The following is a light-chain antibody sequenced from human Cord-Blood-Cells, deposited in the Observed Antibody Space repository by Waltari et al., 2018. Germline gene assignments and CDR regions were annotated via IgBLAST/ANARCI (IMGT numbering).Light chain of an antibody. CDR3: SSYTSSSTLV. CDR1: SSDVGGYNY. J-gene: IGLJ2*01. CDR2: DVS. V-gene: IGLV2-14*01. Sequence: QSALTQPAPVSGSPGQSITISCTGISSDVGGYNYVSWYQQHPGKAPKLMIYDVSNRPSGVSNRFSGSKSGNTASLTISGLQAEDEADYYCSSYTSSSTLVFGGGTKLTVL.